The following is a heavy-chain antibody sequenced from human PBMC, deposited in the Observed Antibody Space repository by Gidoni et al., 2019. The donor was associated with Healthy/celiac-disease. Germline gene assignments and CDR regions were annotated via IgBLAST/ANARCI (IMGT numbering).Heavy chain of an antibody. V-gene: IGHV4-34*01. D-gene: IGHD2-21*02. Sequence: QVQLQQWGAGLLTPSETLSLTCAVYGGSFSGYYWSWLRQPPGTGLEWIGEINHSGSTNYNPSLSSRVTISVDTSKNQFSLKLSSVTAADTAVYYCARGNPSLAYCGGDCYHYFDYWGQGTLVTVSS. J-gene: IGHJ4*02. CDR1: GGSFSGYY. CDR2: INHSGST. CDR3: ARGNPSLAYCGGDCYHYFDY.